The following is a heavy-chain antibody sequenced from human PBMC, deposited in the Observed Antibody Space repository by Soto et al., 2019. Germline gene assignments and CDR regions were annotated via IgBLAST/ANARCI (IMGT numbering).Heavy chain of an antibody. V-gene: IGHV3-33*06. CDR3: AKDCGGDCYLDWFDP. J-gene: IGHJ5*02. CDR2: IWHDGSEI. Sequence: GGSLRLSCAASGFTFSNAWINWVRQAPGKGLEWVAVIWHDGSEIYYADSVKGRFTISRDNSKNTLYLQMNSLRAEDTAVYYCAKDCGGDCYLDWFDPWGQGTLVTVSS. D-gene: IGHD2-21*02. CDR1: GFTFSNAW.